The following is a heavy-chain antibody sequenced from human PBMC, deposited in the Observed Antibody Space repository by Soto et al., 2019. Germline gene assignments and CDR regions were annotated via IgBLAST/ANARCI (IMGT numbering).Heavy chain of an antibody. J-gene: IGHJ6*02. CDR2: IIPIFGTA. Sequence: GASVKVSCKASGGTFSSYAISWVRQAPGQGLEWMGGIIPIFGTANYAQKFQGRVTITADKSTSTAYMELSSLRSEDTAVYYCARAGNYGTYYYYYGMDVWGQGTTVTVSS. CDR3: ARAGNYGTYYYYYGMDV. CDR1: GGTFSSYA. V-gene: IGHV1-69*06. D-gene: IGHD4-4*01.